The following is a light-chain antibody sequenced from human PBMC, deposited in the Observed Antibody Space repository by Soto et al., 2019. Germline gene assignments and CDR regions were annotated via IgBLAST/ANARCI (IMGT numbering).Light chain of an antibody. CDR1: QSVSSDY. V-gene: IGKV3-20*01. CDR2: GAS. CDR3: HQYGSSPQT. J-gene: IGKJ4*01. Sequence: EIVLTQSPGTLFLSPGERATLSCRASQSVSSDYLAWYQQKLGQAPRLLISGASRRATGIPDRFSGSGSGTDFSLTISRLEPEDFAVYFCHQYGSSPQTFGGGTKVEIK.